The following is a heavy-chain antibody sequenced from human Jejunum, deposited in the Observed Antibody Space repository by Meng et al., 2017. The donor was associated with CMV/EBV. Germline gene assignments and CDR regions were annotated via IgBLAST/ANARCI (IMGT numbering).Heavy chain of an antibody. Sequence: QAQVQGVRPESEMHTQPLSLTCPGYGGPYSCGSHNWSWIRQPAGKGLEWIGHIYTSGSTNSNPSLKSRVTISVDTSKNQFSLKLSSVTAADTAVYYCARDRTYCGGDCSTDWGQGTLVTVSS. J-gene: IGHJ4*02. CDR2: IYTSGST. CDR3: ARDRTYCGGDCSTD. CDR1: GGPYSCGSHN. V-gene: IGHV4-61*09. D-gene: IGHD2-21*02.